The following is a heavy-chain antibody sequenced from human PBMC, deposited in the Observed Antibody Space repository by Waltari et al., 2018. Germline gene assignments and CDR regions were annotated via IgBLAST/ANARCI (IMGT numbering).Heavy chain of an antibody. CDR2: IIPIFGTA. Sequence: QVQLVQSEAEVKKPGSSVKVSCKASGGTFSSYAISWVRQAPGQGLEWMGGIIPIFGTANYAQKFQGRVTITADEATSTAYMERSSLRSEDTAVYYCARDLVVGARYNWFDPWGQGTLVTVSS. CDR3: ARDLVVGARYNWFDP. V-gene: IGHV1-69*01. CDR1: GGTFSSYA. D-gene: IGHD1-26*01. J-gene: IGHJ5*02.